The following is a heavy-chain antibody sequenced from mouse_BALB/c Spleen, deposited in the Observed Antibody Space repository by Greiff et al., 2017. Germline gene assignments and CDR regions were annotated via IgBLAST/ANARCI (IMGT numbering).Heavy chain of an antibody. J-gene: IGHJ4*01. CDR2: ISSGGSYT. Sequence: EVQLVESGGGLVKPGGSLKLSCAASGFTFSSYAMSWVRQSPEKRLEWVAEISSGGSYTYYPDTVTGRFTISRDNAKNTLYLQMSSLKSEDTAMYYCTRIPNYYGSSYYAMDYWGQGTSVTVSS. V-gene: IGHV5-9-4*01. CDR1: GFTFSSYA. D-gene: IGHD1-1*01. CDR3: TRIPNYYGSSYYAMDY.